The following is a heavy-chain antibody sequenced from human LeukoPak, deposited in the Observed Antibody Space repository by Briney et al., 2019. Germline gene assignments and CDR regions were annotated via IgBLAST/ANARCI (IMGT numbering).Heavy chain of an antibody. J-gene: IGHJ4*02. CDR1: GGSISSYN. CDR3: ARDKFYDSSGYYLFDY. D-gene: IGHD3-22*01. CDR2: IYTSGST. V-gene: IGHV4-4*07. Sequence: PSETLSLTCTVSGGSISSYNWSWIRQPPGKGLEWIGRIYTSGSTNYNPSLKSRVTMSVDTSKNQFSLKLSSVTAADTAVYYCARDKFYDSSGYYLFDYWGQGTLVTVSS.